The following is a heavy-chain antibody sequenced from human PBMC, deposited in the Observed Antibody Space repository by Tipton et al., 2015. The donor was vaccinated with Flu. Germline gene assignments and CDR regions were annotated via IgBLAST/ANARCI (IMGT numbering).Heavy chain of an antibody. CDR3: ARASGVLEWQSWTFDD. J-gene: IGHJ5*02. CDR1: GGSISSFY. Sequence: TLSLTCTVSGGSISSFYWSWIRQPPGKGLEWIGYFYYGETTKYNPSLKSRVTMSIDTSKNQFSLNLSSVTAADTAVYYCARASGVLEWQSWTFDDWGKGTLVTVAS. V-gene: IGHV4-59*01. D-gene: IGHD3-3*01. CDR2: FYYGETT.